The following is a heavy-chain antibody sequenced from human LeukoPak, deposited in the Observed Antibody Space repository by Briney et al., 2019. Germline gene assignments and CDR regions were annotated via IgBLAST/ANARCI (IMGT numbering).Heavy chain of an antibody. D-gene: IGHD6-13*01. J-gene: IGHJ4*02. CDR3: ATYLLAAAGDADY. Sequence: ASVKVSCKVSGYTLTELSMHWVRQAPGKGLEWMGGFDPEGGETIYAQKFQGRVTMTEDTSTDTAYMELSSLRSEDTAVYYCATYLLAAAGDADYWGQGTLATVSS. CDR2: FDPEGGET. CDR1: GYTLTELS. V-gene: IGHV1-24*01.